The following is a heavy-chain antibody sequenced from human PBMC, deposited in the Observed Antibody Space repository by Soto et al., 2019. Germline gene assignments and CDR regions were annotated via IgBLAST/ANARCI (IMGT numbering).Heavy chain of an antibody. CDR2: INPNSGGT. Sequence: ASVKVSCKASGHTFTGYHMHWVRQAPGQGLEWMGWINPNSGGTNYAQKFQGWVTMTRDTSISTAYMELSRLRSDDTAVYYCARGLTGESPYFDYWGQGTLVTVSS. CDR1: GHTFTGYH. V-gene: IGHV1-2*04. CDR3: ARGLTGESPYFDY. D-gene: IGHD7-27*01. J-gene: IGHJ4*02.